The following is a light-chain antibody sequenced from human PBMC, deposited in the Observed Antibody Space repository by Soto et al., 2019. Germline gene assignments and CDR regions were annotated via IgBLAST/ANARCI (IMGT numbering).Light chain of an antibody. J-gene: IGKJ4*01. Sequence: FQMTQSPSSLSASVGDRFTITCRASQSFSTYLAWYQQKPGKAPKLLISGISTLQSGVPSRFSGSGYGTEFTLTISNLQPEDVATYYRQQYNTAPLTFGGGTKVDIK. V-gene: IGKV1-27*01. CDR2: GIS. CDR3: QQYNTAPLT. CDR1: QSFSTY.